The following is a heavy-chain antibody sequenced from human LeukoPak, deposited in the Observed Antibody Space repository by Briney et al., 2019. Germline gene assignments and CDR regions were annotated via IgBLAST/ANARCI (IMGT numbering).Heavy chain of an antibody. CDR1: GGSINNYY. V-gene: IGHV4-39*01. Sequence: SETLSLTCTVSGGSINNYYWTWIRQPPGKGLEWIGSIYYSGSTYYNPSLKSRVTISVDTSKNQFSLKLSSVTAADTAVYYCARHHYDYVWGSYRPNWFDPWGQGTLVTVSS. J-gene: IGHJ5*02. CDR3: ARHHYDYVWGSYRPNWFDP. CDR2: IYYSGST. D-gene: IGHD3-16*02.